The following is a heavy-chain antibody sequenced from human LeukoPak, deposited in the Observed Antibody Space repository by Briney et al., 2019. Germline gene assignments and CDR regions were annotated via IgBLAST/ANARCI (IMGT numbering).Heavy chain of an antibody. CDR1: GFTFSSYS. CDR2: MDSSGRSV. V-gene: IGHV3-48*01. CDR3: ARDGGWQDDY. Sequence: GGTLRLSSAASGFTFSSYSMNWIRQAPGKGLEGVSYMDSSGRSVHYADSGKGRFTIARDNAKNSLYLQMNSLRAEDTAVYYCARDGGWQDDYWGQGTLVTVSS. J-gene: IGHJ4*02. D-gene: IGHD3-16*01.